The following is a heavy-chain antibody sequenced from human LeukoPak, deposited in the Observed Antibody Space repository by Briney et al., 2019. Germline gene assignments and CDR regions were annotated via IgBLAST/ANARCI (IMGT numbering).Heavy chain of an antibody. CDR2: IDYSGST. J-gene: IGHJ4*02. CDR3: ARGSDTAMVYFDY. D-gene: IGHD5-18*01. V-gene: IGHV4-59*11. Sequence: PSETLSLTCTVSGGSISSRFWSWIRQSPEKGLEWIGHIDYSGSTNSNPSLKSRVTMSVDTSKNQFSLRLSSVTAADTAVYYCARGSDTAMVYFDYWGQGTLVTVSS. CDR1: GGSISSRF.